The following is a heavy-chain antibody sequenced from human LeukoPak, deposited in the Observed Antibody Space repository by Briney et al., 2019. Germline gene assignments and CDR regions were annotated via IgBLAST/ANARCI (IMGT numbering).Heavy chain of an antibody. J-gene: IGHJ3*02. D-gene: IGHD4-17*01. CDR2: IYYSGIT. Sequence: SETLSLTCTVSGGSIRSYYGSWIRLPPGKVLVWIGYIYYSGITKYNPPLKSRVTISVDTSRNQVSLKLNSVNAADTAVYYCARRQDYADYDLGAFDIWGQGTMVTVSS. V-gene: IGHV4-59*01. CDR3: ARRQDYADYDLGAFDI. CDR1: GGSIRSYY.